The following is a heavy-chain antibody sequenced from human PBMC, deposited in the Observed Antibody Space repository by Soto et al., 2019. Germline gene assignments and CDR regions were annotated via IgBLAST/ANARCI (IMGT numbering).Heavy chain of an antibody. J-gene: IGHJ4*02. CDR2: INPNSGGT. Sequence: GASVKVSCKASGYTFTGYYMHWVRQAPGQGLEWMGWINPNSGGTNYAQKFQGRVTMTRDTSISTAYMELSRLRSDDTAVYYCARFSNYYGSGSYSVYYFDCWGQGTLVTVSS. CDR1: GYTFTGYY. V-gene: IGHV1-2*02. D-gene: IGHD3-10*01. CDR3: ARFSNYYGSGSYSVYYFDC.